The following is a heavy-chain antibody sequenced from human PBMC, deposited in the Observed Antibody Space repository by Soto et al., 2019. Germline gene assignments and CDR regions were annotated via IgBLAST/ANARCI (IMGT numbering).Heavy chain of an antibody. V-gene: IGHV4-34*01. Sequence: PSETLSLTCAVYGGSFSGYYWSWIRQPPGKGLEWIGEINHSGSTNYNPSLKSRVTISVDTSKNQFSLKLSSVTAADTAVYYCARCEDYDFWSGYPHYYYYYGMDVCGQGSTVTVSS. CDR1: GGSFSGYY. CDR2: INHSGST. D-gene: IGHD3-3*01. CDR3: ARCEDYDFWSGYPHYYYYYGMDV. J-gene: IGHJ6*02.